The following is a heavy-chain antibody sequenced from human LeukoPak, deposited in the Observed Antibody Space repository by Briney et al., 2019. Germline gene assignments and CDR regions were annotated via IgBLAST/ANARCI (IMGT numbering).Heavy chain of an antibody. Sequence: ASVKVSCKASGYTFINYYMHWVRQAPGQGLEWMGIINPSGGSTNYAQKFQGRVTMTRDMSTDTVYMELSSLRSEDTAVYYCASRTGEYSYGPNALDYWGQGTLVTVSS. V-gene: IGHV1-46*01. CDR1: GYTFINYY. D-gene: IGHD5-18*01. J-gene: IGHJ4*02. CDR2: INPSGGST. CDR3: ASRTGEYSYGPNALDY.